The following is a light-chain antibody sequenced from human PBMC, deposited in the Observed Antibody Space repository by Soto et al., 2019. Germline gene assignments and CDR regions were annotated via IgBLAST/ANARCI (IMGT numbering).Light chain of an antibody. J-gene: IGLJ2*01. Sequence: QSALTQPPSASGSPGQSVTISCTGTSSDVGGYNYVSWYQQHPGKAPKVMMYEVSKRPSGVPDRFSGSKSGNTASLTVSGLQAEDEADYYCSSYGGTNSLMVFGGGTKLTVL. CDR1: SSDVGGYNY. V-gene: IGLV2-8*01. CDR2: EVS. CDR3: SSYGGTNSLMV.